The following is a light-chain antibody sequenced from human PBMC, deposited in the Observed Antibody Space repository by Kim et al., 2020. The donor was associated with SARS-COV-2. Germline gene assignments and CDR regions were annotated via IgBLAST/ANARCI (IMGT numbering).Light chain of an antibody. CDR2: DAS. CDR1: QDISSS. V-gene: IGKV1-9*01. J-gene: IGKJ4*01. CDR3: QQLNYNPLT. Sequence: ASVGDRVTITCRASQDISSSFAWYQQKPGKAPNLLIYDASTLQSGVPSRFSGSGSGTEFALTISSLQSEDFATYYCQQLNYNPLTFGGGTKVDIK.